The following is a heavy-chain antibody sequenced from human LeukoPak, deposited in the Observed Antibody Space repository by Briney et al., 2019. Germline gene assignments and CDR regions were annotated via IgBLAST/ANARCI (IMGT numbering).Heavy chain of an antibody. Sequence: SQTLSLTCTVSGGSISSGSYYWGWIRQPPGKGLEWIGSIYHSGSTYYNPSLKSRVTISVDTSKNQFSLKLSSVTAADTAVYYCARAGDYYYYYMDVWGKGTTVTVSS. CDR1: GGSISSGSYY. CDR3: ARAGDYYYYYMDV. CDR2: IYHSGST. D-gene: IGHD4-17*01. J-gene: IGHJ6*03. V-gene: IGHV4-39*07.